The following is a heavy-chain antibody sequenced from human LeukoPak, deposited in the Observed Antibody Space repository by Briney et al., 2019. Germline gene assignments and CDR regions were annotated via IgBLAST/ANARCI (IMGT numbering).Heavy chain of an antibody. CDR1: GGSISSYY. CDR2: IYYSGST. J-gene: IGHJ3*02. Sequence: SETLSLTCTVSGGSISSYYWSWIRQPPGKGLERIGYIYYSGSTNYNPSLKSRVTISVDTSKNQFSLKLSSVTAVDTAVYYCARVCGGSCYGAFDIWGQGTMVTVSS. D-gene: IGHD2-15*01. V-gene: IGHV4-59*01. CDR3: ARVCGGSCYGAFDI.